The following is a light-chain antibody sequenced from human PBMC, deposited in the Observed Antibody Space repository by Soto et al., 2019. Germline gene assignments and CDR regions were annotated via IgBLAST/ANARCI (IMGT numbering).Light chain of an antibody. V-gene: IGKV3-20*01. Sequence: EIVLTQSPGTLSLSPGERATLSCRASQSVSSLYLAWYQQKPGQAPRLLFYGATRRATGIPDRFSGGGSGTDFTLTISRLEPEDVAVYFCQQYGSSPPYTFGQGTKLEIK. CDR3: QQYGSSPPYT. J-gene: IGKJ2*01. CDR1: QSVSSLY. CDR2: GAT.